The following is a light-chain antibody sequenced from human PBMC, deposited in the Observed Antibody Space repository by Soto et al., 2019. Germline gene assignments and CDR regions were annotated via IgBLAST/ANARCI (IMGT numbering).Light chain of an antibody. Sequence: DIQMTQSPSTLSASVGDRVTITCRASQSISSWLAWYQQKPGKAPKLLIYKASSLESGLPSRFSGSGSGTEFTLTISSLQPDDFAPYYCQHSRTFGQGTKLQIK. J-gene: IGKJ2*01. V-gene: IGKV1-5*03. CDR1: QSISSW. CDR3: QHSRT. CDR2: KAS.